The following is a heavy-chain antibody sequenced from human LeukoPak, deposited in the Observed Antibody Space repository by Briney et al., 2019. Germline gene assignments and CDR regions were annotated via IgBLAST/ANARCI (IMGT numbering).Heavy chain of an antibody. D-gene: IGHD3-16*01. J-gene: IGHJ4*02. CDR1: GFTFSNFG. CDR3: AKRSSLNYFDS. CDR2: ISAGGGT. Sequence: GESLRLSCAASGFTFSNFGMSWVRQAPGNGLEWVSAISAGGGTYCADTVKGRFTISRDNSKNTLYLQMSSLRAEDTAVYYCAKRSSLNYFDSWGQGTLVTVS. V-gene: IGHV3-23*01.